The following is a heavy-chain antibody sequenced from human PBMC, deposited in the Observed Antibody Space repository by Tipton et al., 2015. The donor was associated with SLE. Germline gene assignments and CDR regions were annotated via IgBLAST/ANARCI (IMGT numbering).Heavy chain of an antibody. J-gene: IGHJ5*02. CDR3: ASGDYYDSPGWFDP. CDR1: GGSISSYY. Sequence: LRLSCTVSGGSISSYYWSWIRQHPGKGLEWIGYIYYSGSTYYNPSLKSRVTISVDTSKNQFSLKLSSVTAADTAVYYCASGDYYDSPGWFDPWGQGTLVTVSS. CDR2: IYYSGST. D-gene: IGHD3-22*01. V-gene: IGHV4-59*06.